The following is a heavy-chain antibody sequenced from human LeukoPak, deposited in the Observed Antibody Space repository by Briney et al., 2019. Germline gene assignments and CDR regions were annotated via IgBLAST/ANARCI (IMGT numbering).Heavy chain of an antibody. V-gene: IGHV3-11*01. CDR1: GFSFSDYY. CDR2: ISSSGSTI. CDR3: ARRHCGGDCPFDY. D-gene: IGHD2-21*02. Sequence: GGSLRLSCAASGFSFSDYYMSWLRQAPGKGLEWVSYISSSGSTIYYADSVKGRFTISRDNAKNSLYLQMNSLRAEDTAVYYCARRHCGGDCPFDYWGQGTLVTVSS. J-gene: IGHJ4*02.